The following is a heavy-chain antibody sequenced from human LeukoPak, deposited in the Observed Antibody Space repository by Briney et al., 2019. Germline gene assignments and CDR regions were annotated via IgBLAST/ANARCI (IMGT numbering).Heavy chain of an antibody. J-gene: IGHJ3*02. D-gene: IGHD3-22*01. Sequence: GGSLRLSCAASGFRFSSYGMSWVRQAPGKGLEWVSAISGSGGSTYYADSVKGRFTISRDNSKNTLYLQMNSLRAEDTAVYYCAKDYYDSSGYYDAFDIWGQGTMVTVSS. CDR1: GFRFSSYG. CDR3: AKDYYDSSGYYDAFDI. V-gene: IGHV3-23*01. CDR2: ISGSGGST.